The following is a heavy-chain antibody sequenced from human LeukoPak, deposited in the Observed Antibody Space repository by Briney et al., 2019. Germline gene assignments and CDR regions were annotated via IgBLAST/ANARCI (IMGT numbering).Heavy chain of an antibody. Sequence: SETLSLTCTVSGGSISTYYWSWIRQPAGKGLEWIGRIYPSGYTNYNPSLKSRVTMSVDTSKYQFSLELSSVTAADTAVYYCAGIWFGELDYYYMDVWGKGTSVTVSS. CDR1: GGSISTYY. D-gene: IGHD3-10*01. CDR2: IYPSGYT. CDR3: AGIWFGELDYYYMDV. J-gene: IGHJ6*03. V-gene: IGHV4-4*07.